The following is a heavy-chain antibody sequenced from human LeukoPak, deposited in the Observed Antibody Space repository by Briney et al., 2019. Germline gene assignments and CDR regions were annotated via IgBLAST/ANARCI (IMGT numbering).Heavy chain of an antibody. J-gene: IGHJ4*02. D-gene: IGHD5-24*01. Sequence: KPSETLSLTCTVSGDSISSYYWNWIRQPPGKGLEWIGYVYSSGSTNYNPSLKSRVTISVDTSKNQFSLKLNSVTAADTAVYYCARRMSHLYNFEYWGQGTLVTVSS. CDR2: VYSSGST. CDR3: ARRMSHLYNFEY. CDR1: GDSISSYY. V-gene: IGHV4-59*08.